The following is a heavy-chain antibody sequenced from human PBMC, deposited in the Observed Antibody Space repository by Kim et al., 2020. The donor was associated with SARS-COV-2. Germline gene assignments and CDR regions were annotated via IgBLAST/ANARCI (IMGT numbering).Heavy chain of an antibody. V-gene: IGHV3-30*04. J-gene: IGHJ6*02. Sequence: GGSLRLSCAASGFIFSAYSMHWVRQVPGKGLEWVVLILYTGNKKYYADSVKGRFIITSDNSKDTVYLQMTRMRDEDTAIYYCARSYAEHGHGMDVWGRGTSVAVSS. D-gene: IGHD3-16*01. CDR1: GFIFSAYS. CDR2: ILYTGNKK. CDR3: ARSYAEHGHGMDV.